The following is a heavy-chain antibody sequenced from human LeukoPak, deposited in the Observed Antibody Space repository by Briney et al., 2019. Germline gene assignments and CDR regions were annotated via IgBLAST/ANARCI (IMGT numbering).Heavy chain of an antibody. V-gene: IGHV3-15*01. D-gene: IGHD5-18*01. J-gene: IGHJ4*02. CDR3: TTGNDTAMDTFDY. Sequence: PGGSLRLSCAASGFTFSNAWMSWVRQAPGKGLEWVGRIKSKTDGGTTDYAAPVKGRFTISRDDSKNTLYLQMNSLKTEDTAVYYCTTGNDTAMDTFDYWGQGTLVTVSS. CDR1: GFTFSNAW. CDR2: IKSKTDGGTT.